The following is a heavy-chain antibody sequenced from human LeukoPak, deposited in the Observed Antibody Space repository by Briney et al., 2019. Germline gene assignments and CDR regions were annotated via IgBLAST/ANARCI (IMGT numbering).Heavy chain of an antibody. D-gene: IGHD2-8*02. CDR2: IWSDGNNR. J-gene: IGHJ6*03. CDR3: AKDPGASVSGFYMDV. CDR1: GFTFRNYG. V-gene: IGHV3-30*02. Sequence: GGSLRLSCAASGFTFRNYGMPWVRQATGKGLEWVSFIWSDGNNRFYADSVKGRFTIFRDNSKNMLYLQMDTLRAEDTALYYCAKDPGASVSGFYMDVWGKGTTVIVSS.